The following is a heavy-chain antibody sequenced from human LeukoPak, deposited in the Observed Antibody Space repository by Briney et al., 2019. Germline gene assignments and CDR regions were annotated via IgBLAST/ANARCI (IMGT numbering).Heavy chain of an antibody. Sequence: GGSLRLSCAASGFTFSSYAMSWVRQAPGKGLEWVSAISGSGGSKYYADSVKGRFTISRDNSKNTLYLQMNSLRAEDTAVYYCATVVVPAVYYYYMDVWGKGTTVTVSS. CDR1: GFTFSSYA. D-gene: IGHD2-2*01. V-gene: IGHV3-23*01. CDR2: ISGSGGSK. J-gene: IGHJ6*03. CDR3: ATVVVPAVYYYYMDV.